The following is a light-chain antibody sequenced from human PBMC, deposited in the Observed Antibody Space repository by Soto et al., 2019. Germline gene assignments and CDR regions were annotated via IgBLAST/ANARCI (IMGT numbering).Light chain of an antibody. CDR2: EES. CDR1: QAVPNN. CDR3: QQSYSTPAIT. J-gene: IGKJ5*01. Sequence: DIHLTQSPSFLSASVGDRVTITCRPSQAVPNNMAWYQQKPGKPPKLLIYEESTLHSGVPSRVSGRKSATQFTLTIDSLLPEAFANYYCQQSYSTPAITFGQATRREIK. V-gene: IGKV1-9*01.